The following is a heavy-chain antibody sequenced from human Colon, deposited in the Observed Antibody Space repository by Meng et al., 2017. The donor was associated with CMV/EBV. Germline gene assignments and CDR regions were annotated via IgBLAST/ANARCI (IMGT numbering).Heavy chain of an antibody. CDR3: ARENRLFGGWFDP. CDR2: IYYSGST. CDR1: GASIDSSHYY. J-gene: IGHJ5*02. V-gene: IGHV4-39*07. D-gene: IGHD2/OR15-2a*01. Sequence: SETLSLTCIVSGASIDSSHYYWDWIRQPPGKGLEWIVNIYYSGSTYYNPSLKSRVTISVDTSKNQFSLKLSSLTAADSAIYYCARENRLFGGWFDPWGQGTLVTVSS.